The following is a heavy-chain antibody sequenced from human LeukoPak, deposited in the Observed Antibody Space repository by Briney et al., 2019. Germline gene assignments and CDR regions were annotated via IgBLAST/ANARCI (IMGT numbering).Heavy chain of an antibody. J-gene: IGHJ2*01. D-gene: IGHD6-13*01. V-gene: IGHV3-21*01. CDR2: ISSSSSYI. CDR1: GFIFKSYT. Sequence: GGSLRLSCAASGFIFKSYTIHWVRQAPVKGLEWVSSISSSSSYIYYADSVKGRFTISRDNAKNSLYLQMHGQRAEDTAVYYSARVPREVAGALYSWYFDLWGRGTLVTVSS. CDR3: ARVPREVAGALYSWYFDL.